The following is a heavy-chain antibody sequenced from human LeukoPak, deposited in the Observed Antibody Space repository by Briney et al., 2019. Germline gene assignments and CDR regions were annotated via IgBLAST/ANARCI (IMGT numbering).Heavy chain of an antibody. Sequence: ASVKVSCKAFGYTFTSYYIHWVRQAPGQGLEWMGIIYLRGNAASYSQKFQGRINMTTDTSTTTVYMELSSLRSDDTAVYYCARDPFCGGDCLLWGAYYFDYWGQGTPVTVSS. CDR1: GYTFTSYY. D-gene: IGHD2-21*02. V-gene: IGHV1-46*01. CDR3: ARDPFCGGDCLLWGAYYFDY. CDR2: IYLRGNAA. J-gene: IGHJ4*02.